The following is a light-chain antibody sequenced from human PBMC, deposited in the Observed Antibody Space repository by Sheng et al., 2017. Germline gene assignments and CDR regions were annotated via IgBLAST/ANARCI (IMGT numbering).Light chain of an antibody. CDR2: SAF. J-gene: IGKJ3*01. Sequence: EIVLTQSPDTLSLSPGERVTLSCRASQTVTTFLAWYQHKRGQAPRLLIYSAFARATGVPARFSGGGSGTDFNLTITSLQSDDFAVYYCQQYSNWPLTFGPGTTVDV. CDR1: QTVTTF. V-gene: IGKV3-15*01. CDR3: QQYSNWPLT.